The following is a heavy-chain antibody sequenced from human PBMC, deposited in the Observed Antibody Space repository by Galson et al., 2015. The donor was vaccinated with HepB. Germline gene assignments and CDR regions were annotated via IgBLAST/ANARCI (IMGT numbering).Heavy chain of an antibody. CDR3: ARAPYCSTDNCYEDYFDA. Sequence: SLRLSCAASGFTFSKNAMHWVRQAPGKGLQWVAIIGYDERTKLYAEPVKGRFTISRDNSKNTVYLQMSGLRAEDTALYYCARAPYCSTDNCYEDYFDAWGQGTFVAVSS. V-gene: IGHV3-33*08. D-gene: IGHD2-2*01. CDR2: IGYDERTK. J-gene: IGHJ4*02. CDR1: GFTFSKNA.